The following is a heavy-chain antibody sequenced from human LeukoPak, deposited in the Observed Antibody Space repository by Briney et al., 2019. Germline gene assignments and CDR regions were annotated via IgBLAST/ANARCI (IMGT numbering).Heavy chain of an antibody. V-gene: IGHV3-30*02. J-gene: IGHJ4*02. CDR2: IRYDGSNK. CDR1: GFTFSSYG. Sequence: GGSLRLXCAASGFTFSSYGMHWVRQAPGKGLEWVAFIRYDGSNKYYADSVKGRFTISRDNSKNTLYLQMNSLRAEDTAVYYCAKPLGPGRIAAAGLAYWGQGTLVTVSS. D-gene: IGHD6-13*01. CDR3: AKPLGPGRIAAAGLAY.